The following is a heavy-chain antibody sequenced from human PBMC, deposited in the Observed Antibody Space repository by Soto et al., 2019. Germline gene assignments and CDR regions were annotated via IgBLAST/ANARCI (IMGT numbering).Heavy chain of an antibody. V-gene: IGHV1-69*02. CDR2: IIPILGIA. Sequence: QVQLVQSGAEVKKPGSSVKVSCKASGGTFSSYTISWVRQAPGQGLEWMGRIIPILGIANYAQKFQGRVTITVDKSTSTAYMELSSLRSEDTAVYYCRTGIAVAGTFNDYWGQGTLVTVSS. CDR3: RTGIAVAGTFNDY. J-gene: IGHJ4*02. D-gene: IGHD6-19*01. CDR1: GGTFSSYT.